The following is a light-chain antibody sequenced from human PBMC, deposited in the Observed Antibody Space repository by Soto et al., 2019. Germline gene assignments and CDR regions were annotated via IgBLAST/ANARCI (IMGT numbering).Light chain of an antibody. V-gene: IGLV1-40*01. CDR2: SFN. J-gene: IGLJ1*01. CDR1: RSNIGAGYD. CDR3: QSYDDSLSGSGV. Sequence: QSVLTQPPSVSGAPGQTVTISCTGSRSNIGAGYDIHWYQFLPGTAPKLLLYSFNKRPSGIPDRFSGSTSGTSASLAITGLQPEDEADYYCQSYDDSLSGSGVFGTGTKVTVL.